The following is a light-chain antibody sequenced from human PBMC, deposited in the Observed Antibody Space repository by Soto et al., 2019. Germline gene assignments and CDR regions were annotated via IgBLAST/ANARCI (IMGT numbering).Light chain of an antibody. Sequence: EIVMTQSPATLSVSPGQRVTLSCRASQSVSSKLAWYQQKPGQAPRLLIYSASTRATGIPARFSGSGSGTEFTLTISSLQSEHLGVYYCQQDSSWPLTFGGGTKVEIK. CDR2: SAS. V-gene: IGKV3-15*01. CDR3: QQDSSWPLT. CDR1: QSVSSK. J-gene: IGKJ4*01.